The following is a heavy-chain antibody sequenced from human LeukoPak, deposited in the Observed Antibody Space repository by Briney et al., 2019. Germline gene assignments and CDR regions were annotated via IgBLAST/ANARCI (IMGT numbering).Heavy chain of an antibody. Sequence: GRSLRPYCSASGFTFSSYSMHWLRQAPRKGPEYVSAISSNGGSTYYADSVKGRFTISRDNSKNTLYLQMSSLRAEDTAVYYCVKGGGIAAAGSIPFDYWGQGTLVTVSS. V-gene: IGHV3-64D*06. CDR1: GFTFSSYS. D-gene: IGHD6-13*01. J-gene: IGHJ4*02. CDR3: VKGGGIAAAGSIPFDY. CDR2: ISSNGGST.